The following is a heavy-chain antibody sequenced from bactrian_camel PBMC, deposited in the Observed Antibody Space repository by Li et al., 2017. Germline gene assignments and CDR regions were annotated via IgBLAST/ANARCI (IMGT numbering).Heavy chain of an antibody. CDR3: AADRVVVLSWGPRRPAKQCGAAPDQEYTY. V-gene: IGHV3S53*01. D-gene: IGHD2*01. CDR2: IDSDGST. CDR1: GYTYSSYC. J-gene: IGHJ4*01. Sequence: QVQLVESGGVSVQAGGSLRLSCAASGYTYSSYCMGWFRQAPGKEREGVAAIDSDGSTSYADSVKGRFTISQDIAKNTLYLQMNSLTPDDTAVYYCAADRVVVLSWGPRRPAKQCGAAPDQEYTYWGQGTQVTVS.